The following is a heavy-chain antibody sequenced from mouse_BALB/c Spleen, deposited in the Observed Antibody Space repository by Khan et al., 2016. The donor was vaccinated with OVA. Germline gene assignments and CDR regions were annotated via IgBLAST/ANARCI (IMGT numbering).Heavy chain of an antibody. CDR1: GFDFSRYW. D-gene: IGHD2-4*01. J-gene: IGHJ3*01. CDR3: ARPVFTMITTPWFAY. Sequence: EVKLLESGGGLVQPGGSLKLSCAASGFDFSRYWMSWVRQAPGKGLEWIGEINPDSSTINYTPSLKDKFIISRDNAKNTLYLQMSIVRSEDTALYYGARPVFTMITTPWFAYWGQGTLVTVSA. V-gene: IGHV4-1*02. CDR2: INPDSSTI.